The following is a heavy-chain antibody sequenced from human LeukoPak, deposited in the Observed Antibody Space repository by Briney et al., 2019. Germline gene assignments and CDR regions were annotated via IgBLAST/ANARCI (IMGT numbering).Heavy chain of an antibody. J-gene: IGHJ4*02. Sequence: GGPLRRSCAASGFTFHNYAIHWVRQAPGKGLEWVSLTSGDGITTYFADSVKGRFPISRDNSKSSLFLQMNSLRTEDTALYYCARDLVYGGADYWGQGTLVTVSS. V-gene: IGHV3-43*02. CDR2: TSGDGITT. CDR3: ARDLVYGGADY. D-gene: IGHD5/OR15-5a*01. CDR1: GFTFHNYA.